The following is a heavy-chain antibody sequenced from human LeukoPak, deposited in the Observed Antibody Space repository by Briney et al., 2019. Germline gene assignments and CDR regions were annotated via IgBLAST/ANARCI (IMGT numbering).Heavy chain of an antibody. CDR3: ARPRHSGYDFGFDY. Sequence: PSETLSLTCTVSGGSISSSSYYWGWIRQPPGKGLEWIGSTYYSGSTYYNPSLKSRVTISVDTSKNQFSLKLSSVTAADTAVYYCARPRHSGYDFGFDYWGQGTLVTVSS. V-gene: IGHV4-39*01. CDR1: GGSISSSSYY. D-gene: IGHD5-12*01. J-gene: IGHJ4*02. CDR2: TYYSGST.